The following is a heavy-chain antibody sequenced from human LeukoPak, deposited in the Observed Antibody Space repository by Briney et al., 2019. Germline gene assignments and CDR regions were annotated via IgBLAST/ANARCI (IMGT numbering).Heavy chain of an antibody. Sequence: GGSLRLSCAASGFTFSTYNMNWVRQAPGKGLEWVSSIGGGSTYMYYADSVKGRFTISRDNAKNSLYLQMNSLRDEDTAIYYCARGGTIFGVVTNPWGQGTLVTVTS. V-gene: IGHV3-21*01. CDR1: GFTFSTYN. CDR2: IGGGSTYM. CDR3: ARGGTIFGVVTNP. D-gene: IGHD3-3*01. J-gene: IGHJ5*02.